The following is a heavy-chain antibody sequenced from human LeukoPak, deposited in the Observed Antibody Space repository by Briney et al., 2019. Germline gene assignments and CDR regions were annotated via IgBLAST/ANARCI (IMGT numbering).Heavy chain of an antibody. CDR1: GFTFNNYE. V-gene: IGHV3-48*03. CDR2: ISSTSGTK. D-gene: IGHD3-22*01. Sequence: GGSLRLSCAASGFTFNNYEMNWVRQAPGKGLEWVSYISSTSGTKDYADSVKGRFTISRDSAKNSLYLQMNGLRAEDTAVYYCARALYDSSDSDAFDIWGQGTMVTVSS. CDR3: ARALYDSSDSDAFDI. J-gene: IGHJ3*02.